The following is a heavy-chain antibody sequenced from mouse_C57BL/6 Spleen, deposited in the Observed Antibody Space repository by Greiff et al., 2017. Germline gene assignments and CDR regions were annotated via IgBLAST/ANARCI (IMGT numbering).Heavy chain of an antibody. J-gene: IGHJ3*01. Sequence: EVKLVESGPELVKPGASVKMSCKASGYTFTDYNMHWVKQSHGKSLEWIGYINPNNGGTSYNQKFKGKATLTVNKSSSTAYMELRSLTSEDSAVYYCARRFYDGYYAWFAYWGQGTLVTVSA. CDR3: ARRFYDGYYAWFAY. V-gene: IGHV1-22*01. CDR1: GYTFTDYN. D-gene: IGHD2-3*01. CDR2: INPNNGGT.